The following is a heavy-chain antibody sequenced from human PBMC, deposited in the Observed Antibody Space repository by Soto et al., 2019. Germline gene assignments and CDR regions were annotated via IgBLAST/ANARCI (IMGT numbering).Heavy chain of an antibody. V-gene: IGHV1-3*05. D-gene: IGHD2-21*02. CDR3: ARRIVVVTALDY. Sequence: QVQLVQSGAEEKKPGASVKVSCKASGYTFTSYAMHWVRQAPGQRLEWMGWINAGNGNTKYSQKFQGRGTITRDPSASTAYMELSSLRSEDTAVYYCARRIVVVTALDYWGQGTLVTVSS. CDR2: INAGNGNT. J-gene: IGHJ4*02. CDR1: GYTFTSYA.